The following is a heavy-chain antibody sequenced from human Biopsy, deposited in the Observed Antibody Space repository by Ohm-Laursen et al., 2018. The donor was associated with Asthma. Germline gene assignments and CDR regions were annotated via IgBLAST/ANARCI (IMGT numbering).Heavy chain of an antibody. CDR3: ARVPHYDILTGFTLRYYYGMDV. Sequence: SDTLSPTCSVSGGSISSGGYYWSWIRQHPGKGLEWIGYIYYSGSTYYNPSLKSRVTISVDTSKNQFSLKLSSVTAADTAVYYCARVPHYDILTGFTLRYYYGMDVWGQGTTVTVS. CDR2: IYYSGST. J-gene: IGHJ6*02. D-gene: IGHD3-9*01. V-gene: IGHV4-31*03. CDR1: GGSISSGGYY.